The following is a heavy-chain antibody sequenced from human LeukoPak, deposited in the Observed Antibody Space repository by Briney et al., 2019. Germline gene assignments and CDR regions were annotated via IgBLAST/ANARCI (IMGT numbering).Heavy chain of an antibody. CDR3: ARCSGGSCYVGWFDP. Sequence: GESLQISCKGSGYSFTSYWIGWVRQMPGKGLEWMGIIYPGDSDTRYSPSFQGQVTISADKSISTAYLQWSSLKASDTAMYYCARCSGGSCYVGWFDPWGQGTLVTVSS. J-gene: IGHJ5*02. V-gene: IGHV5-51*01. CDR1: GYSFTSYW. D-gene: IGHD2-15*01. CDR2: IYPGDSDT.